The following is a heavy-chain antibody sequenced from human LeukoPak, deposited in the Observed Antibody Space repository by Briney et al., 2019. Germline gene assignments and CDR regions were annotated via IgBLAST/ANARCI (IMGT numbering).Heavy chain of an antibody. Sequence: GGSLRLSCAASGFTFSDYYMGWIRQAPGKGLEWVSSISRGGNSLYYADSVRGRFTISRDNAENSLYLQMNSLRAEDTAVYYCAKPLKKAAAGTGLFDYWGQGTLVTVSS. CDR2: ISRGGNSL. CDR3: AKPLKKAAAGTGLFDY. V-gene: IGHV3-11*01. CDR1: GFTFSDYY. D-gene: IGHD6-13*01. J-gene: IGHJ4*02.